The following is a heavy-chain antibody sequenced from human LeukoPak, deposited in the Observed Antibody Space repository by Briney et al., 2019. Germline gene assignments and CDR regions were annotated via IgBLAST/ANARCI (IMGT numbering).Heavy chain of an antibody. V-gene: IGHV4-4*02. CDR1: GGSISSSNW. Sequence: SETLSLTCAVSGGSISSSNWWSWVRQPPGKGLEWIGEIYHSGSTNYNPSLKSRVTISVDKPKNQFSLKLGSVTAADTAVYYCARSMTIFGVVFDYWGQGTLVTVSS. D-gene: IGHD3-3*01. CDR2: IYHSGST. J-gene: IGHJ4*02. CDR3: ARSMTIFGVVFDY.